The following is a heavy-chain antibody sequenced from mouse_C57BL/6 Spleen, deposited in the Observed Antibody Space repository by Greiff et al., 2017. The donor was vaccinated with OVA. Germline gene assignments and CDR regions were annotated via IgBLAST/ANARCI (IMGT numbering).Heavy chain of an antibody. CDR2: IHPNSGST. J-gene: IGHJ4*01. CDR1: GYTFTSYW. CDR3: ARAGTAGAMDD. V-gene: IGHV1-64*01. D-gene: IGHD2-14*01. Sequence: QVQLQQPGAELVKPGASVKLSCKASGYTFTSYWMHWVKQRPGQGLEWIGMIHPNSGSTNYNEKFKSKATLTVDKSSSTAYMQLSSLTSEDSAVYYCARAGTAGAMDDWGQGTSVTVSS.